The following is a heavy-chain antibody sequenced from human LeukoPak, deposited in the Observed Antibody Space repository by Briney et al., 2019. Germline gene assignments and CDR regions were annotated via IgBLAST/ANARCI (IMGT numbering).Heavy chain of an antibody. V-gene: IGHV3-48*04. D-gene: IGHD3-22*01. J-gene: IGHJ4*02. CDR1: GFTFSSYS. Sequence: GGSLRLSCAASGFTFSSYSMNWVRQAPGKGLEWVSYISSGSSTIYYVDSVKGRFTISRDNAKNSLYLQMNSLRAEDTAVYYCVREGYSYHSTGYSYYFDYWGQGTLVTVSS. CDR2: ISSGSSTI. CDR3: VREGYSYHSTGYSYYFDY.